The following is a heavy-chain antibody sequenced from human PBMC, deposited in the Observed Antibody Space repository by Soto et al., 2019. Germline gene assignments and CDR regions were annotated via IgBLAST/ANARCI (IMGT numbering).Heavy chain of an antibody. CDR3: AKDETQGRSFDY. V-gene: IGHV3-23*01. J-gene: IGHJ4*02. Sequence: EVQLLESGGGLVQPGGSLRLSCAASGFTFSSYAMSWVRQAPGKGLEWVSAISGSGGSTYYADSVKGRFTISRDNYKNTLYLQMNSLRAEDTAVYYCAKDETQGRSFDYWGQGTLVTVSS. CDR2: ISGSGGST. CDR1: GFTFSSYA.